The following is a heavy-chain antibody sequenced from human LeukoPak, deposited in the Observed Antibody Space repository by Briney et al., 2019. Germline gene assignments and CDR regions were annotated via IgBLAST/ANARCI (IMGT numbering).Heavy chain of an antibody. D-gene: IGHD3-22*01. CDR3: ARMGDSSGYYRYYYYYYMDV. J-gene: IGHJ6*03. CDR1: GYTFTSYD. CDR2: MNPNSGNT. V-gene: IGHV1-8*01. Sequence: ASVKVSCKASGYTFTSYDINWVRQATGQGLEWMGWMNPNSGNTGYAQKFQGRVTMTRNTSISTAYIELSSLRSEDTAVYYCARMGDSSGYYRYYYYYYMDVWGKGTTVTISS.